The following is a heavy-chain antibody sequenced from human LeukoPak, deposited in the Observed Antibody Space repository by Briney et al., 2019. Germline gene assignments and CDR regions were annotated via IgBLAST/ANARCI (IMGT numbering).Heavy chain of an antibody. D-gene: IGHD5-18*01. CDR3: AKGASFNTDMGLIDY. J-gene: IGHJ4*02. CDR1: GFTFSSYA. Sequence: GGSLRLSCAASGFTFSSYAMHWVRQAPGKGLEWVAVISYDGSNEYYADSVKGRLTISRDNSKNTLYLQMNSLRAEDTALYYCAKGASFNTDMGLIDYWGQGTLVTVSS. V-gene: IGHV3-30*04. CDR2: ISYDGSNE.